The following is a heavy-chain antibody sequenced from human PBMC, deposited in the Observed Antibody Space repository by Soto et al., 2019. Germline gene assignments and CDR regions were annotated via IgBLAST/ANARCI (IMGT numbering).Heavy chain of an antibody. J-gene: IGHJ4*02. CDR2: IVPVFRSA. CDR1: GGTFSTYL. CDR3: GRGRGFYDSVDY. V-gene: IGHV1-69*01. D-gene: IGHD3-22*01. Sequence: QVQRVQSGAEVRKPGSSVKVSCEASGGTFSTYLISWVRQAPGLGLEWMGGIVPVFRSATYSEKLLGRVTITADEATTTAYMELNSLTSEDTAVYYCGRGRGFYDSVDYWGQGTLVSVSS.